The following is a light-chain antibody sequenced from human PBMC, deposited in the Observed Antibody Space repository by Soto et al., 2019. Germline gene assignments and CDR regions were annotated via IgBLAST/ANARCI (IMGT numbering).Light chain of an antibody. CDR1: SSDVGGYNY. CDR2: DVS. CDR3: CSYAGTYTYV. J-gene: IGLJ1*01. V-gene: IGLV2-11*01. Sequence: QSALTQPRSVSGSPGQSVTISCTGTSSDVGGYNYVSWYQQHPGKPPKVMIYDVSKRPSGVPDRFSGSKSGNTASLIISGLQAEDEADYYCCSYAGTYTYVFGSGTKLTVL.